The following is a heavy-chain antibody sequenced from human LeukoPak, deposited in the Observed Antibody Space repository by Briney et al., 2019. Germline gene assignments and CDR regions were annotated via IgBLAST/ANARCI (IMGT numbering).Heavy chain of an antibody. CDR3: ARVGVVVPAGMDI. CDR1: GFTFSDRY. D-gene: IGHD2-2*01. J-gene: IGHJ3*02. Sequence: GRSLRLSCAASGFTFSDRYMDWVRQAPGEGLEWVARIRKKSNGYNTQYAASVEGRFIISREDSRNSLYLQMNSLKTEDTAVYYCARVGVVVPAGMDIWGQGTMVTVSS. V-gene: IGHV3-72*01. CDR2: IRKKSNGYNT.